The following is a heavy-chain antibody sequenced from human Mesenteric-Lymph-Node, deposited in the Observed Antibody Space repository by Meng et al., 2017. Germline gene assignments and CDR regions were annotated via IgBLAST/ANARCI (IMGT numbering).Heavy chain of an antibody. CDR3: VRDTRRGGGWFDP. Sequence: QVPRQESGPGLVKPSQTLSLTCTVSGSSITSGDYSWTWIRQPPGKGLEWIGYIYHGVNIYYTPSLRSRVTISVDKSRNQFSLKLTSVSAADTAVYYCVRDTRRGGGWFDPWGQGTLVTVSS. V-gene: IGHV4-30-2*01. CDR2: IYHGVNI. J-gene: IGHJ5*02. CDR1: GSSITSGDYS. D-gene: IGHD3-10*01.